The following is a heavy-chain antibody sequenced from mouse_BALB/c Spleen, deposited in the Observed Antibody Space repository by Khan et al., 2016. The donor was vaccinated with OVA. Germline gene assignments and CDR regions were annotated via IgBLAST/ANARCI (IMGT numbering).Heavy chain of an antibody. CDR1: GFTFSTFG. Sequence: EVELVESGGDLVKPGGSLKLSCAASGFTFSTFGMSWVRQSPDRRLEWVATINTGGFYTYYSDIVKGRFIISRDNAKSTLYLQMSSLKSEDTAIYYCARLAYYYNSEGFAYWGQGTLVTVSA. J-gene: IGHJ3*01. D-gene: IGHD1-1*01. V-gene: IGHV5-6*01. CDR3: ARLAYYYNSEGFAY. CDR2: INTGGFYT.